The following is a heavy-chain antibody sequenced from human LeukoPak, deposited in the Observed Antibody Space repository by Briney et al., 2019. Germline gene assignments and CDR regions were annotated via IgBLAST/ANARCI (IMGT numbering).Heavy chain of an antibody. Sequence: SETLSLTCTVSGGSISSYYWSWIRQPPGKGLEWIGYIYYSGSTNYNPSLKSRVTISVDTSKNQFSLKLSSVTAADTAVYYCATTPPVRGVTPNWGQGTLVTVSS. CDR1: GGSISSYY. J-gene: IGHJ4*02. CDR2: IYYSGST. V-gene: IGHV4-59*12. CDR3: ATTPPVRGVTPN. D-gene: IGHD3-10*01.